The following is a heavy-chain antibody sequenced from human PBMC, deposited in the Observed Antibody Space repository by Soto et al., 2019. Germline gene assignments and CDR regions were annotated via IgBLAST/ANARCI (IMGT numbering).Heavy chain of an antibody. D-gene: IGHD3-3*01. CDR3: ARDRVDTIFGVVQLTFCFDY. CDR1: GFTFSSYA. CDR2: ISYDGSNK. Sequence: VQLVESGGGVVQPGRSLRLSCAASGFTFSSYAMHWVRQAPGKGLEWVAVISYDGSNKYYADSVKGRFTISRDNSKNTLYLQMNSLRAEDTAVYYCARDRVDTIFGVVQLTFCFDYWGQGTLVTVSS. J-gene: IGHJ4*02. V-gene: IGHV3-30-3*01.